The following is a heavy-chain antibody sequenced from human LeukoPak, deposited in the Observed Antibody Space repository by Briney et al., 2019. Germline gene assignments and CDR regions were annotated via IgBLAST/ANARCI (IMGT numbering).Heavy chain of an antibody. CDR1: GASISSYY. D-gene: IGHD5-18*01. Sequence: SETLSLTCTVPGASISSYYWSWIRQPAGKGLEWIGRIYVSGTSVYNPSLKSRVSMSVDTSKNQLSLRLRSVTAADTAVYYCARDDVDTPPFDYLGQGTLVIVSS. CDR2: IYVSGTS. V-gene: IGHV4-4*07. J-gene: IGHJ4*02. CDR3: ARDDVDTPPFDY.